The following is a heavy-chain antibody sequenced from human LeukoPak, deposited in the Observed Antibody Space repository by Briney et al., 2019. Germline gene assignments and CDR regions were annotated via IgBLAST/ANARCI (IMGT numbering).Heavy chain of an antibody. J-gene: IGHJ4*02. V-gene: IGHV4-31*03. CDR3: ARGRHEGYYYDSSGLAETWFDY. CDR2: IYYSGST. D-gene: IGHD3-22*01. Sequence: SETLSLTCTVSGGSISSGGYYWSWIRQHPGKGLEWIGYIYYSGSTNYNPSLKSRVTISVGTSKNQFSLKLSSVTAADTAVYYCARGRHEGYYYDSSGLAETWFDYWGQGTLVTVSS. CDR1: GGSISSGGYY.